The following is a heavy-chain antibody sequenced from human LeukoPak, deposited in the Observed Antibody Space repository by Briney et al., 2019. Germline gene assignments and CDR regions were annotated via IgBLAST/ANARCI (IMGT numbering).Heavy chain of an antibody. CDR2: IYSGGST. CDR3: AKDIAAAGIKSRWFDP. V-gene: IGHV3-53*01. Sequence: GGSLRLSCAASGFTVSSNYMSWVRQAPGKGLEWVSFIYSGGSTYYAESVKGRFTISRDNSKNTLYLQMNSLRAEDTAVYYCAKDIAAAGIKSRWFDPWGQGTLVTVSS. J-gene: IGHJ5*02. D-gene: IGHD6-13*01. CDR1: GFTVSSNY.